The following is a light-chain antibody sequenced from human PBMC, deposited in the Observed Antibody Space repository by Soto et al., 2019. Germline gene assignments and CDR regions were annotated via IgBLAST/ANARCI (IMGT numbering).Light chain of an antibody. CDR2: EGS. Sequence: QSALTQPASVSGSPGQSITISCTGTSGDVGTYNLVSWYQHHPGKAPKLVIYEGSNRPSGVSHRFSGSQSGNTASLTISGLQAEDEADYYCSSYAGAVAFGGGTKLTVL. CDR3: SSYAGAVA. V-gene: IGLV2-23*01. CDR1: SGDVGTYNL. J-gene: IGLJ2*01.